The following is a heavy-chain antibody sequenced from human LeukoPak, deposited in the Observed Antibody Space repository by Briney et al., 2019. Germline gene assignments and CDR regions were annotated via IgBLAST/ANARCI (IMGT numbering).Heavy chain of an antibody. CDR2: ISGSGGST. Sequence: GGSLRLSCAASGFTFSINAMSWVRQAPGKGLEWVSGISGSGGSTYYADSVKGRFTISRDNSKNTLYLQMNSLRAEDTALYYCAKDGTWIQNAFDIWGQGTMVTVSS. CDR1: GFTFSINA. J-gene: IGHJ3*02. CDR3: AKDGTWIQNAFDI. V-gene: IGHV3-23*01. D-gene: IGHD5-18*01.